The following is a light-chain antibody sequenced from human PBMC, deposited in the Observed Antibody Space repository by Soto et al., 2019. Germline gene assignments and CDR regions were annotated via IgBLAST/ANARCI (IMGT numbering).Light chain of an antibody. J-gene: IGKJ3*01. V-gene: IGKV3-15*01. Sequence: EIVMTQSPATLSVSPGERATLSCRASQSVSSNLAWYQQKPGQAPRLLIYGASTRATGIPARYSGSGAGTEFTRPISSLQAEYFAVYYCQQYNNRVTFGPGTKVDIK. CDR1: QSVSSN. CDR2: GAS. CDR3: QQYNNRVT.